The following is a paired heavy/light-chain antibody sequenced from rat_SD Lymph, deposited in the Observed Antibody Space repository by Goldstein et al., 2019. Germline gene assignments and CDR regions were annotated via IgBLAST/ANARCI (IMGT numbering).Heavy chain of an antibody. CDR3: AREGMYTTDYYYGGYFDY. CDR2: IWGNGNT. D-gene: IGHD1-6*01. Sequence: QVQLKESGPGLVQPSQTLSLTCTVSGFSLSSYGVIWVRQPPGKGLEWMGVIWGNGNTNYNSALKSRLSISRDTSKSQVYLKMNSLQTEDTATYYCAREGMYTTDYYYGGYFDYWGQGVMVTVSS. V-gene: IGHV2-13*01. CDR1: GFSLSSYG. J-gene: IGHJ2*01.
Light chain of an antibody. J-gene: IGKJ2-3*01. CDR1: EDIYSY. CDR2: AAN. V-gene: IGKV12S38*01. Sequence: DIQMTQSPASLSASLGETVSIECLASEDIYSYLAWYQQKPGKSPQLLIYAANRLQDGVPSRFSGSGSGTQYSLKISGMQPEDEGDYFCLQGSKFMYTFGAGTKLELK. CDR3: LQGSKFMYT.